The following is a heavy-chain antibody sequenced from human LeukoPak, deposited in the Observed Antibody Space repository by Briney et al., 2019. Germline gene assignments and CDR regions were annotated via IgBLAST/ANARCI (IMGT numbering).Heavy chain of an antibody. CDR1: GFTFSTYA. CDR3: ARDRGTTGATGWMFDY. J-gene: IGHJ4*02. V-gene: IGHV3-33*01. Sequence: GGSLRLSCAASGFTFSTYAIHRLRQAPGKGLEWVAIIWYDGSNKYYADSVKGRFIISRDNSKNTLFLQMNSLRAEDTAVYYCARDRGTTGATGWMFDYWGQGTLVTVSS. CDR2: IWYDGSNK. D-gene: IGHD1-1*01.